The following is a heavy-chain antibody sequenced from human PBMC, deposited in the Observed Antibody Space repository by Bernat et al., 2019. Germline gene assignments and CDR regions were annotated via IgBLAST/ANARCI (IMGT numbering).Heavy chain of an antibody. CDR1: GGSISGSSYN. CDR3: ARHSHYYYQMDV. J-gene: IGHJ6*03. V-gene: IGHV4-39*01. Sequence: QLQLQESGPGLVKPSETLSLTCTVPGGSISGSSYNWGWIRQPPGKGPEFIGSIYYSGATYYNPSLKSRVTISVDTSKSQFSLRLGSVTAADTAVYYWARHSHYYYQMDVWGKGTTVTVSS. CDR2: IYYSGAT.